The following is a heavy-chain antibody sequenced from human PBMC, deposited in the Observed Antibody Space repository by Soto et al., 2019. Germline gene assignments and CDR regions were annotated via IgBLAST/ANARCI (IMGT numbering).Heavy chain of an antibody. D-gene: IGHD3-16*01. Sequence: QVQLVQSGAEVKKPGSSVKVSCKASGGTFSSYAISWVRQAPGQGLEWTGGIIPIFGTANYAQKFQGRVTITADESTSTAYVELSRLRSEDTAVYYCARVGEGGDGYNYFDYWGQGTLVTVSS. CDR2: IIPIFGTA. CDR3: ARVGEGGDGYNYFDY. CDR1: GGTFSSYA. J-gene: IGHJ4*02. V-gene: IGHV1-69*01.